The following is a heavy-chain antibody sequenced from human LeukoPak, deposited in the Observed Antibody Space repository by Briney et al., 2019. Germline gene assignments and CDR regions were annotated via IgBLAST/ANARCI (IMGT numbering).Heavy chain of an antibody. CDR2: INQGGSEK. J-gene: IGHJ4*02. CDR1: GLTFRSYW. D-gene: IGHD5-24*01. Sequence: GGSLRLSCAVSGLTFRSYWMSWVCQAPGKGLEWVANINQGGSEKYFVDSVRGRFTISRDNAKNLLHLQMDTLRADDTAVYYCARERDGRFFDYWGQGTLVTVSS. V-gene: IGHV3-7*01. CDR3: ARERDGRFFDY.